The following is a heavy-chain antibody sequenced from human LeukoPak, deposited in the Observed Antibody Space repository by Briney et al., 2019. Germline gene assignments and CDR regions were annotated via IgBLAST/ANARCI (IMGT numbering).Heavy chain of an antibody. V-gene: IGHV3-15*01. J-gene: IGHJ6*04. Sequence: GGSLRLSCVRSGFIICTAWMSWVRQAPGKGLEWLGHIKSEGEGATTDYAAPAKGRFAISRDDSKNMIYLQMSSLKIDDTAIYYCIAHFPYFYGFDVWGKGTTVTVSS. CDR1: GFIICTAW. CDR2: IKSEGEGATT. D-gene: IGHD3-3*02. CDR3: IAHFPYFYGFDV.